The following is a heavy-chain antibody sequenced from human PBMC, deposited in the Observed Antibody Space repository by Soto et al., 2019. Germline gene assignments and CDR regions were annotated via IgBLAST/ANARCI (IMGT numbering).Heavy chain of an antibody. D-gene: IGHD4-17*01. V-gene: IGHV3-49*03. J-gene: IGHJ6*02. CDR1: GFTFGDYA. Sequence: GGSLRLSCTASGFTFGDYAMSWFRQAPGKGLEWVGFIRSKAYGGTTEYAASVKGRFTISRDDSKSIAYLQMNSLKTEDTAVYYCTRSPTDYVDYSDSYYGMDVCGQGTTLTLFS. CDR2: IRSKAYGGTT. CDR3: TRSPTDYVDYSDSYYGMDV.